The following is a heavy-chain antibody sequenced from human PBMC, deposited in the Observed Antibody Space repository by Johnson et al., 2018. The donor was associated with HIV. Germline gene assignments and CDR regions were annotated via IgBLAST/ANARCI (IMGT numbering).Heavy chain of an antibody. Sequence: QVQLVESGGGVVQPGRSLRLSCAASGFTFNSYAMHWVRQAPGKGLEWVSGINWNGGSTGYADSVKGRFTISRDNSKNTLYLQMNSLRAEDTAVYYCARGGTKWLATRAFDIWGQGTMVTVSS. D-gene: IGHD6-19*01. J-gene: IGHJ3*02. CDR2: INWNGGST. CDR3: ARGGTKWLATRAFDI. V-gene: IGHV3-NL1*01. CDR1: GFTFNSYA.